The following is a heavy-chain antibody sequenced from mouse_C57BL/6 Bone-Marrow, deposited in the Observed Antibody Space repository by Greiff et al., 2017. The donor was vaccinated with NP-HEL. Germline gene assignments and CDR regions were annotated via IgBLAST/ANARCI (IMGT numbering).Heavy chain of an antibody. Sequence: VQLQQSGAELVRPGASVKLSCTASGFNIKDDYMHWVKQRPEQGLEWIGWIDPENGDTEYASKFQGKATITADTSSNTAYLQPSSLTSEDTAVYYCTTRSNYVGVDYWGQGTTLTVSS. CDR1: GFNIKDDY. CDR3: TTRSNYVGVDY. V-gene: IGHV14-4*01. J-gene: IGHJ2*01. CDR2: IDPENGDT. D-gene: IGHD2-5*01.